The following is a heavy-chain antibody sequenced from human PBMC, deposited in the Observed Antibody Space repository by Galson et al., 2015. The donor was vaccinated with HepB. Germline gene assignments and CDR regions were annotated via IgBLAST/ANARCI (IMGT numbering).Heavy chain of an antibody. Sequence: CAISGDSVSSNSAAWNWIRQSPSRGLEWLGRTYYRSKWYNDYAVSVKSRITINPDTSKNQFSLQLNSVTPEDTAVYYCARDQVSSWFGGGWFDPWGQGTLVTVSS. V-gene: IGHV6-1*01. J-gene: IGHJ5*02. CDR2: TYYRSKWYN. CDR3: ARDQVSSWFGGGWFDP. D-gene: IGHD6-13*01. CDR1: GDSVSSNSAA.